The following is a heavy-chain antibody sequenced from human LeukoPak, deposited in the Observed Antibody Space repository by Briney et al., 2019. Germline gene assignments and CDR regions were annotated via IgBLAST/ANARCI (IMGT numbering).Heavy chain of an antibody. Sequence: EASVKVSCKASGGTFSSYAISWVRQAPGQGLEWMGRIIPILGIANYAQKFQGRVTITADKSTSTAYMELSSLRSEDTAVYYCARDLGIAVARTPFDYWGQGTLVTVSS. D-gene: IGHD6-19*01. V-gene: IGHV1-69*04. CDR3: ARDLGIAVARTPFDY. CDR1: GGTFSSYA. CDR2: IIPILGIA. J-gene: IGHJ4*02.